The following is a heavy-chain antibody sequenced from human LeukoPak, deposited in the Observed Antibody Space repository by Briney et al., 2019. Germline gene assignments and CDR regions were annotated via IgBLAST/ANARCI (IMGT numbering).Heavy chain of an antibody. CDR3: AKGVGASPSDTFDI. CDR2: ISGSGGST. J-gene: IGHJ3*02. CDR1: GFTFSSYW. D-gene: IGHD1-26*01. Sequence: PGGSLRLSCAASGFTFSSYWMSWVRQAPGKGLEWVSGISGSGGSTYYADSVKGRFTISRDNSKNTLYLQMNSLRVEDTAVYYCAKGVGASPSDTFDIWGQGTMVTVSS. V-gene: IGHV3-23*01.